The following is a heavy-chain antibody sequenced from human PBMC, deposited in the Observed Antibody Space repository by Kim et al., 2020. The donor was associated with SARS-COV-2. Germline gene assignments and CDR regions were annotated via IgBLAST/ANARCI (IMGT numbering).Heavy chain of an antibody. D-gene: IGHD6-13*01. J-gene: IGHJ4*02. V-gene: IGHV4-59*08. Sequence: SETLSLTCTVSGGSISSYYWSWIRQPPGKGLEWIGYIYYSGSTNYNPSLKSRVTISVDTSKNQFSLKLSSVTAADTAVYYCAVTQKSSSWYWFDYWGQGTLVTVSS. CDR3: AVTQKSSSWYWFDY. CDR1: GGSISSYY. CDR2: IYYSGST.